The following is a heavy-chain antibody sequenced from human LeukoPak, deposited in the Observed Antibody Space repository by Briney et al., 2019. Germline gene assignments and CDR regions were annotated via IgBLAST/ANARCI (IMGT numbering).Heavy chain of an antibody. CDR3: ARRYSYYYYMDV. J-gene: IGHJ6*03. CDR2: IYYSGST. CDR1: GGSFSGYY. D-gene: IGHD1-1*01. V-gene: IGHV4-34*01. Sequence: SETLSLTCAVYGGSFSGYYWSWIRQPPGKGLEWIGSIYYSGSTYYNPSLKSRVTISVDTSKNQFSLKLSSVTAADTAVYYCARRYSYYYYMDVWGKGTTVTISS.